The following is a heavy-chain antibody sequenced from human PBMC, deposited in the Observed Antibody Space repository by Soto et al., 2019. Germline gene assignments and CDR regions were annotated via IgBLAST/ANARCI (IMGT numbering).Heavy chain of an antibody. CDR1: GFTFSSYA. D-gene: IGHD4-17*01. CDR3: ARVALGYDYADV. Sequence: VGSLRLSCAASGFTFSSYAMSWVRQAPGKGLEWVSAISGSGGSTYYADSVKGRFTISRDNSKNTLYLQMNSLRAEDTAVYYCARVALGYDYADVWGQGTTVTVSS. V-gene: IGHV3-23*01. CDR2: ISGSGGST. J-gene: IGHJ6*02.